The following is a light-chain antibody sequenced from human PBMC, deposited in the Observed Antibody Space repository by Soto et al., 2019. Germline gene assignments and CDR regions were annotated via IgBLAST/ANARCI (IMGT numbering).Light chain of an antibody. Sequence: DIVMTQSPDSLAVSLGERATINCKSSQSLFYTSNNKNYLAWYQQKAGQSPRLLIYWAFTRESGVPDRFSGSGSGTDFTLTICSLQAEDVAVYYCQQYDSVPQLTFGGGTKVEIK. CDR1: QSLFYTSNNKNY. V-gene: IGKV4-1*01. CDR3: QQYDSVPQLT. J-gene: IGKJ4*01. CDR2: WAF.